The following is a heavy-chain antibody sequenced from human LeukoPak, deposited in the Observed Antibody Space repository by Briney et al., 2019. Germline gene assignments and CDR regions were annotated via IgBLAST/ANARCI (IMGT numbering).Heavy chain of an antibody. Sequence: GGSLRLSCAASGFTFSNHGMNWVRQAPGKGLEWVSGITGTGGNTYYADSVKGRFTISRVNSKNTLYLQMNSLRADDTAVYYCAKRRHDYGDYYYMDVWGKGTTVTVSS. V-gene: IGHV3-23*01. CDR1: GFTFSNHG. D-gene: IGHD4-17*01. CDR2: ITGTGGNT. J-gene: IGHJ6*03. CDR3: AKRRHDYGDYYYMDV.